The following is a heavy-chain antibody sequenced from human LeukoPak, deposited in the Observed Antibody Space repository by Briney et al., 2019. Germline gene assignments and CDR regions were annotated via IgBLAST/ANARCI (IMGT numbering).Heavy chain of an antibody. Sequence: GGSLRLSCAASGFTFGSYGMSWVRQAPGKGLEWVSGISWGGVSTFYADSVKGRFTISRDNAKNSLYLQMNSLRAEDTAVYYCARHPHFGGNYFFDRTPFSFDAFDIWGQGTMVTVSS. CDR2: ISWGGVST. D-gene: IGHD4-23*01. CDR3: ARHPHFGGNYFFDRTPFSFDAFDI. CDR1: GFTFGSYG. V-gene: IGHV3-23*01. J-gene: IGHJ3*02.